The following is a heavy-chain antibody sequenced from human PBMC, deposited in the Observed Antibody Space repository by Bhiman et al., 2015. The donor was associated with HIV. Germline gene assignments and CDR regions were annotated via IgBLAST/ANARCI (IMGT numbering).Heavy chain of an antibody. CDR1: GFSLRIYP. V-gene: IGHV3-30*01. Sequence: QVQLVESGGGVVQPGRPLRLSCEASGFSLRIYPMHWVRLAPGKGLEWLAVISSEGTNRFYADSVKGRFTISRDNSKNILYLQMDSLRPDDTALYFCARNWYHSDFWGRGTLVTVSS. CDR2: ISSEGTNR. J-gene: IGHJ4*02. CDR3: ARNWYHSDF. D-gene: IGHD6-13*01.